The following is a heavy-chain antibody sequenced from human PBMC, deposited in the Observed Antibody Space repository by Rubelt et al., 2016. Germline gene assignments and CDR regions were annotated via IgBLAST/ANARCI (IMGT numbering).Heavy chain of an antibody. CDR2: LNHSGST. CDR1: GGSFSGYY. CDR3: ARLTRGTYDYFGMDV. J-gene: IGHJ6*02. D-gene: IGHD1-26*01. V-gene: IGHV4-34*01. Sequence: QVQLQQWGAGLLKPSETLSLTCAVYGGSFSGYYWSWIRQPPGKGLAWIGALNHSGSTNYTPSLQSRLTISVDPPKNQFALKLGSVTDADTAVYYCARLTRGTYDYFGMDVWGQGTTVTVSS.